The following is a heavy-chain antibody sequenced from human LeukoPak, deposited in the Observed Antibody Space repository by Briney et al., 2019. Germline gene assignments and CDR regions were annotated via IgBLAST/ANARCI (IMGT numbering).Heavy chain of an antibody. CDR3: ARDPTEYSSSWFLPGWFQH. V-gene: IGHV1-46*01. CDR2: ISPSGGST. CDR1: GYTFTSNY. D-gene: IGHD6-13*01. Sequence: ASVKVSCKAFGYTFTSNYMHWVRQAPGQGPEWMGVISPSGGSTTYAQKFQGRVTLTRDMSTSTDYLELSSLRSEDTAVYYCARDPTEYSSSWFLPGWFQHWGQGTLVTVSS. J-gene: IGHJ1*01.